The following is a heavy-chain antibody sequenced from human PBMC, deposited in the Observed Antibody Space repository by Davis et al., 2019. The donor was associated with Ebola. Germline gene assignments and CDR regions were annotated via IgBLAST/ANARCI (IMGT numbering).Heavy chain of an antibody. CDR3: AREPSMYYGMDV. Sequence: PEGSLRLSCKGSGFTFTTYWIAWVRQMPGIGLELMGIIYPSDSDTRYSPSFLGQVTISADRSINTAYLQWDSLKASDTATYYCAREPSMYYGMDVWGQGTTVTVSS. V-gene: IGHV5-51*01. J-gene: IGHJ6*02. CDR2: IYPSDSDT. CDR1: GFTFTTYW.